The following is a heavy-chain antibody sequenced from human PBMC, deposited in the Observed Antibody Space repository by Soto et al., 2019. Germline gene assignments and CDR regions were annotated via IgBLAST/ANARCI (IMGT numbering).Heavy chain of an antibody. CDR1: VFTFSSYG. Sequence: PGGSLRLSCAASVFTFSSYGMHWVRQAPGKGLEWVAVIWYDGSKKYYADSVKGRFTTSRDNSRDTLYLQMNSLRAEDTAVYYCARDAIAVRPGWFDPWGLGTLVTVSS. D-gene: IGHD6-6*01. V-gene: IGHV3-33*01. CDR3: ARDAIAVRPGWFDP. CDR2: IWYDGSKK. J-gene: IGHJ5*02.